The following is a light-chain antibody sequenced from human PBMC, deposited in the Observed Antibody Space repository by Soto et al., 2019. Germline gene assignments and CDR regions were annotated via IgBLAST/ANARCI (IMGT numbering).Light chain of an antibody. CDR2: GAS. J-gene: IGKJ1*01. CDR3: QQYGSSPWT. Sequence: EIVLTQSPGTLSLSPEERATLSCRASQSVSSSYLAWYQQRPGQAPRLLIYGASSMATGIPYRFSGSGSGTDFTLTISRLEPEDFAVYYCQQYGSSPWTFGQGTKVEIK. CDR1: QSVSSSY. V-gene: IGKV3-20*01.